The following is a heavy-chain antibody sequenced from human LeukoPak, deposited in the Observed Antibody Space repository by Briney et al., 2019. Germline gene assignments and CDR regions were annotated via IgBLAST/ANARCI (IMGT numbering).Heavy chain of an antibody. Sequence: PSGTLSLTCAVSGGSISSYYWNWIRQPPGKGLEWIGYVYYSGSTKYNPSLKSRVTISVDTSRNQFSLKLSSVSAADTAMYYCTRGHYYGSGTTMTDYWGQGTLVTVSS. CDR2: VYYSGST. CDR3: TRGHYYGSGTTMTDY. D-gene: IGHD3-10*01. CDR1: GGSISSYY. J-gene: IGHJ4*02. V-gene: IGHV4-59*01.